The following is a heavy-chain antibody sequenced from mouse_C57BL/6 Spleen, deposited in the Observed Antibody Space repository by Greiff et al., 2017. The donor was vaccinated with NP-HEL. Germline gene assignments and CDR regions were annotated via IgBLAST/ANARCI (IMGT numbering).Heavy chain of an antibody. Sequence: QVQLKESGPELVKPGASVKISCKASGYTFTDYYINWVKQRPGQGLEWIGWIFPGSGSTYYNEKFKGKATLTVDKSSSTAYMLLSSLTSEDSAVYFCARSSRNYYGSSYAMDYWGQGTSVTVSS. J-gene: IGHJ4*01. CDR1: GYTFTDYY. CDR3: ARSSRNYYGSSYAMDY. V-gene: IGHV1-75*01. CDR2: IFPGSGST. D-gene: IGHD1-1*01.